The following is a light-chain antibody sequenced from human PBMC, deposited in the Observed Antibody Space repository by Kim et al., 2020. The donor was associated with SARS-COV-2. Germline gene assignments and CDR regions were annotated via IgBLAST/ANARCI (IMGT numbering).Light chain of an antibody. J-gene: IGLJ2*01. CDR3: CSYAGSSTYVV. V-gene: IGLV2-23*02. CDR1: SSDVGSYNL. CDR2: EVS. Sequence: ITTSCTGTSSDVGSYNLLSWYQQHPGKAPKLMIYEVSKRPSGVSNRFSGSKSGNTASLTISGLQAEDEADYYCCSYAGSSTYVVFGGGTQLTVL.